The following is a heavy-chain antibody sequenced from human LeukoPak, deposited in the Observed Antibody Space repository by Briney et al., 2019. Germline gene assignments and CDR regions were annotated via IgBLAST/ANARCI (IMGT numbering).Heavy chain of an antibody. CDR1: GFTFDDYG. V-gene: IGHV3-20*04. J-gene: IGHJ4*02. CDR3: AKVSVAGTYFDY. CDR2: INWNGGST. Sequence: GGSLRLSCAASGFTFDDYGMSWVRQAPGKGLEWVSGINWNGGSTGYADSVKGRFTISRDNSKNTLYLQMNSLRAEDTAVYYCAKVSVAGTYFDYWGQGTLVTVSS. D-gene: IGHD6-19*01.